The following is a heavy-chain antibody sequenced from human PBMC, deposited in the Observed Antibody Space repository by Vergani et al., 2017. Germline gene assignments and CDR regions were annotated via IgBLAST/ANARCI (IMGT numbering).Heavy chain of an antibody. D-gene: IGHD3-22*01. V-gene: IGHV3-NL1*01. Sequence: QGQLVESGGGIVQPGRSLTLSCVASRSTFKTYGLHWVRQAPGKGLEWVSTSSSDGGSTYYADSVKGRFTISRDKSKNTLSLQMNSLTAEDTAIYYCAGPQGTSAYYYGGFDYWGQGILVTVSS. CDR1: RSTFKTYG. CDR2: SSSDGGST. J-gene: IGHJ4*02. CDR3: AGPQGTSAYYYGGFDY.